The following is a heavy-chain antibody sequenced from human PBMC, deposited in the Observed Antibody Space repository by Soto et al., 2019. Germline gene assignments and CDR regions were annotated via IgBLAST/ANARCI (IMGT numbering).Heavy chain of an antibody. CDR1: GFTFSSYW. CDR3: ASHYGDYPYFDY. Sequence: EVQLVESGGGLVQPGGSPRLSCAASGFTFSSYWMSWVRQAPGKGLEWVSNIKQDGSEKYYVDSVKGRFTIPRDNAKNSLYLQMNSLRAEDTAVYYCASHYGDYPYFDYWVQGTLVTVSS. D-gene: IGHD4-17*01. CDR2: IKQDGSEK. V-gene: IGHV3-7*01. J-gene: IGHJ4*02.